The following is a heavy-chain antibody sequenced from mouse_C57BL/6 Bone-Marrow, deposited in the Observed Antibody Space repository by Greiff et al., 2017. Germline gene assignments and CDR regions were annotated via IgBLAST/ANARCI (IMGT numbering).Heavy chain of an antibody. CDR3: ARGDYGNYWYFDV. Sequence: EVQLQQSGPELVKPGASVKIPCKASGYTFTDYNMDWVKQSHGKSLEWIGDINPNNGGTISNQKFKGKTTLTVDKSSSTAYMELRSLTSEDTAVYYCARGDYGNYWYFDVWGTGTTVTVSS. CDR2: INPNNGGT. D-gene: IGHD2-1*01. J-gene: IGHJ1*03. CDR1: GYTFTDYN. V-gene: IGHV1-18*01.